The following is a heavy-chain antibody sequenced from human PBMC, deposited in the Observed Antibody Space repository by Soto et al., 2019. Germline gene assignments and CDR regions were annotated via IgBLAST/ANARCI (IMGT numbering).Heavy chain of an antibody. V-gene: IGHV1-46*01. CDR2: INPSGGST. CDR3: ARDQKEGGNGGSEGIGVDY. D-gene: IGHD2-15*01. J-gene: IGHJ4*02. Sequence: QVQLVQSGAEVKKPGASVKVSCKASGYTFTSYYMHWVRQAPGQGLEWMGIINPSGGSTSYAQKFQGRVTMTRDTSTSTVYMELSSLRSEDTAVYYCARDQKEGGNGGSEGIGVDYWGQGTLVTVSS. CDR1: GYTFTSYY.